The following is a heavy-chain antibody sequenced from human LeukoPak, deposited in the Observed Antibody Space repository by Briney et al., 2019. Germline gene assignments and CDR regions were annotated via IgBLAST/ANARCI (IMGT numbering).Heavy chain of an antibody. D-gene: IGHD6-6*01. CDR3: ARDVAGVAARLGEYYFDY. CDR1: GGSISSYY. CDR2: IYTSGST. Sequence: SETLSLTCTVSGGSISSYYWSWIRQPAGKGLEWIGRIYTSGSTNYNPSLKSRVTMSVDTSKNQFSLKLSSVTAADTAVYYCARDVAGVAARLGEYYFDYWGQGTLVTVSS. J-gene: IGHJ4*02. V-gene: IGHV4-4*07.